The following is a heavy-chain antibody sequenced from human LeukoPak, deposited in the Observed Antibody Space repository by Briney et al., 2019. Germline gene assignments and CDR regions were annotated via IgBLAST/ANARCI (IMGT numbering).Heavy chain of an antibody. Sequence: SGGSLRLSCAASGFTFSSYAMSWVRQAPGKGLEWVSAISGSGGSTYYADSVKGRFTISRDNSKNTLYLQMNSLRTEDTAVYYCARDRKAGGVGEFDPWGQGTLVTVSS. V-gene: IGHV3-23*01. D-gene: IGHD1-26*01. CDR1: GFTFSSYA. CDR2: ISGSGGST. CDR3: ARDRKAGGVGEFDP. J-gene: IGHJ5*02.